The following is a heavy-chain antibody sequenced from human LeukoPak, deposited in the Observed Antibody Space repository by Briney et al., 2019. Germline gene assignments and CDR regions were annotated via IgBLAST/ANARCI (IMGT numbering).Heavy chain of an antibody. V-gene: IGHV4-30-4*01. CDR2: IYYSGST. J-gene: IGHJ4*02. CDR3: ARGGNRLRLDY. Sequence: PSQTLSLTCTVSGDSISSDYYWSWIRQPPGKGLEWIGYIYYSGSTSYYNPSLKSRVTISIDTSKNQFSLNLSSVTAADTAVYYCARGGNRLRLDYWGQGNMVTVSS. CDR1: GDSISSDYY. D-gene: IGHD4-17*01.